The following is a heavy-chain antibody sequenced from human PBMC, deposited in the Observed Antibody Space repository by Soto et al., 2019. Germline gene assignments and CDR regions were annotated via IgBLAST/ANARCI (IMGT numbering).Heavy chain of an antibody. D-gene: IGHD4-17*01. Sequence: SETLSLTCAVYGESFSGYYWIWIRQPPGKGLEWIGDINQSGRTNYNPSLKSRVTISVDTSKSQFSLKLSSVTAADTAVYYCARGLTTVVTQRYFDYWGQGALVTVSS. CDR3: ARGLTTVVTQRYFDY. V-gene: IGHV4-34*01. CDR1: GESFSGYY. CDR2: INQSGRT. J-gene: IGHJ4*02.